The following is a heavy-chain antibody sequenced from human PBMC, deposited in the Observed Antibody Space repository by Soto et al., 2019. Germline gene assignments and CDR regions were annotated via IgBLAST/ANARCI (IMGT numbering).Heavy chain of an antibody. CDR1: RLTFGSYW. J-gene: IGHJ4*02. V-gene: IGHV3-7*01. CDR3: SRSLDS. CDR2: INPDGTEK. Sequence: GSLRLSCVASRLTFGSYWMDWVRQAPGKGLEWVANINPDGTEKRYVDSVKGRFTISRDNARNLLYLQMGRLTAEDSALYYCSRSLDSSGQGTRVTVSS.